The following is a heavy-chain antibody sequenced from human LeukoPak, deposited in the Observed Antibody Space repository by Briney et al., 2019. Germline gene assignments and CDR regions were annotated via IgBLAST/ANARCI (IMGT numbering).Heavy chain of an antibody. Sequence: GRSLGLSCAASGFTFSSYAMHWVRQAPGKGLEWVAVISYDGSNKYYADSVKGRFTISRDNSKNTLYLQMNSLRAEDTAVYYCARDRGTAMVIYYFDYWGQGTLVTVSS. CDR1: GFTFSSYA. V-gene: IGHV3-30-3*01. D-gene: IGHD5-18*01. CDR2: ISYDGSNK. CDR3: ARDRGTAMVIYYFDY. J-gene: IGHJ4*02.